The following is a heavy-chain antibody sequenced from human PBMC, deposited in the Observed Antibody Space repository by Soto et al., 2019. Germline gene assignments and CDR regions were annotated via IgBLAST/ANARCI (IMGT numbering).Heavy chain of an antibody. CDR2: IYYSGST. J-gene: IGHJ4*02. V-gene: IGHV4-59*08. CDR3: ARHAYGDLSFDY. Sequence: PSETLALTCTVSGGSISSYYWSWIRQPTGKGLEWIGYIYYSGSTNYNPSLKSRVTISVDTSKNQFSLKLSSVTAADTAVYYCARHAYGDLSFDYWGQGTLVTVSS. CDR1: GGSISSYY. D-gene: IGHD4-17*01.